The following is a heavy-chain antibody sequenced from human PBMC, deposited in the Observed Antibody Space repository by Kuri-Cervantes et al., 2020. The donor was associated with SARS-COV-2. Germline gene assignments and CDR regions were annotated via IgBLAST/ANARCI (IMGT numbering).Heavy chain of an antibody. CDR3: ARQLIVEYSSSFFDY. Sequence: SCPVSGGSISSGDYYWSWIRQPPGKGLEWIGYIYYSGSTYYNPSLKSRVTISVDTSKNQFSLKLSSVTAADTAVYYCARQLIVEYSSSFFDYWGQGTLVTVSS. V-gene: IGHV4-30-4*08. D-gene: IGHD6-6*01. J-gene: IGHJ4*02. CDR2: IYYSGST. CDR1: GGSISSGDYY.